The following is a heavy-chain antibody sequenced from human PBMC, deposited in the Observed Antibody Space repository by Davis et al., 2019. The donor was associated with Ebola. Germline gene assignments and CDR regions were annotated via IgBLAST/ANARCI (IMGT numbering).Heavy chain of an antibody. CDR3: ARGQDSSYTVKWARFDS. Sequence: SETLSLTCIVSGGSINSYYWSWIRQPAGGGLEWIGRVYFSGSTSYNPSLESRVTMPVDRSKNQFSLRLTSVTAADTAVYFCARGQDSSYTVKWARFDSWGQGTLVTVSS. CDR2: VYFSGST. V-gene: IGHV4-4*07. D-gene: IGHD1-26*01. J-gene: IGHJ4*02. CDR1: GGSINSYY.